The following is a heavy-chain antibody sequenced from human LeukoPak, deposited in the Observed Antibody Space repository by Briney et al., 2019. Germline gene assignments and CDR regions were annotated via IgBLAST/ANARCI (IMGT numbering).Heavy chain of an antibody. CDR3: ARWYYYETSGLYYGSFDN. J-gene: IGHJ5*02. D-gene: IGHD3-22*01. Sequence: GGSLRLSCAVSGLTFSTYTMSWVRQAPGKGLQWVSVIIGSGSSTYYADSVKGRFTISRDNARNTLYLQMNSLRAEDTAVYYCARWYYYETSGLYYGSFDNWGQGTLVTVSS. V-gene: IGHV3-23*01. CDR1: GLTFSTYT. CDR2: IIGSGSST.